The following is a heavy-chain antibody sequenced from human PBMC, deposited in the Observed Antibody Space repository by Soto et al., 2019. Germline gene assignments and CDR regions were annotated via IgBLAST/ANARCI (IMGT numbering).Heavy chain of an antibody. CDR2: IYYSGST. D-gene: IGHD4-4*01. J-gene: IGHJ5*02. CDR1: GGSISSGGYY. Sequence: PSETLSLTCTVSGGSISSGGYYWSWIRQHPGKGLEWIGYIYYSGSTYYNPSLKSRVTISVDTSKNQFSLKLSSVTAADTAVYYCARSNFNWFDPWGQGTLVTVSS. V-gene: IGHV4-31*03. CDR3: ARSNFNWFDP.